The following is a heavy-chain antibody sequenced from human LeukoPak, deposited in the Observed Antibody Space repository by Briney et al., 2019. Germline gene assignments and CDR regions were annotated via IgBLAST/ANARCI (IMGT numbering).Heavy chain of an antibody. J-gene: IGHJ4*02. CDR1: GFTFSSYG. D-gene: IGHD5-12*01. CDR3: AKPRLRGGYLFDY. CDR2: VSDDGSNK. V-gene: IGHV3-30*18. Sequence: GGSLRLSCAASGFTFSSYGMHWVSQAPGKGLEWMAVVSDDGSNKYYEDSVGGRFTTSRDNSKNTLYLQMSSLRDEDTAVYYCAKPRLRGGYLFDYWGQGTLVTVSS.